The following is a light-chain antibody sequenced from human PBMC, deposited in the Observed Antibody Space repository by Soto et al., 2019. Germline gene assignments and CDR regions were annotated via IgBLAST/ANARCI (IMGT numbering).Light chain of an antibody. CDR2: AIS. J-gene: IGKJ4*01. V-gene: IGKV1-9*01. CDR3: QQLNNYPLT. CDR1: QDISSY. Sequence: IQLTQSPSSLSASVGDRVTITCRANQDISSYLAWYQQKPGKAPKLLIHAISRLQSGVPSRFSGSGSGTDFTLAINSLQPEDFATYYCQQLNNYPLTFGGGTKVEIK.